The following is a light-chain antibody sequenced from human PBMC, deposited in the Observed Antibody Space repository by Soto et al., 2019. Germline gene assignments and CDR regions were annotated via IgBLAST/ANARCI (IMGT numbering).Light chain of an antibody. CDR1: SSDVGGYNY. CDR3: SSYTSSSTLGRVYV. CDR2: EVS. Sequence: QSVLTQPASVSGSPGQSITISCTGTSSDVGGYNYVSWYQQHPGKAPKLMIYEVSNRPSGVSNRFSGSKSGNTASLTISGLQAEDEADYYCSSYTSSSTLGRVYVFGTGTKLTVL. V-gene: IGLV2-14*01. J-gene: IGLJ1*01.